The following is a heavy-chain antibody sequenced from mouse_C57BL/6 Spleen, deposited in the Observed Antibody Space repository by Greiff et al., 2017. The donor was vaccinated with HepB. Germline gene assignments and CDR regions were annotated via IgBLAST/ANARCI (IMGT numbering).Heavy chain of an antibody. D-gene: IGHD4-1*01. CDR3: ARVGELGVDY. V-gene: IGHV1-64*01. CDR2: IHPNSGST. J-gene: IGHJ2*01. Sequence: QVQLKQPGAELVKPGASVKLSCKASGYTFTSYWMHWVKQRPGQGLEWIGMIHPNSGSTNYNEKFKSKATLTVDKSSSTAYMQLSSLTSEDSAVYYCARVGELGVDYWGQGTTLTVSS. CDR1: GYTFTSYW.